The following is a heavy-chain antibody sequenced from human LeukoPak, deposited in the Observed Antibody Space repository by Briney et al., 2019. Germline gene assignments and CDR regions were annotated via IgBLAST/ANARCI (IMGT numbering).Heavy chain of an antibody. V-gene: IGHV3-30*03. CDR1: GFSFNAYW. CDR3: ARDDQSVTMGRGQVNYYYYGMDV. CDR2: MSYDESTK. Sequence: GGSLRLSCAASGFSFNAYWMHWVRQAPGTGLEWEAVMSYDESTKYYADSVKGRFTISRDNPRNTLFLQMNSVRAEDTAVYYCARDDQSVTMGRGQVNYYYYGMDVWGQGTTVTVSS. J-gene: IGHJ6*02. D-gene: IGHD3-10*01.